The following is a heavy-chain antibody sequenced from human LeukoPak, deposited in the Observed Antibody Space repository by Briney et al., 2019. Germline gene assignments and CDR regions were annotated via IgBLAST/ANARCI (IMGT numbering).Heavy chain of an antibody. J-gene: IGHJ4*02. V-gene: IGHV3-23*01. D-gene: IGHD5-18*01. CDR2: ISGSGGST. Sequence: GGSLRLSCAASGFTFSSYAMTWVRQAPGKGLEWVSAISGSGGSTYYADSVKGRFTISRDNSKNTLYLQMNSLRAEDTAVYYCAKVIGYSTGGFFDYWGQGTLVTVSS. CDR1: GFTFSSYA. CDR3: AKVIGYSTGGFFDY.